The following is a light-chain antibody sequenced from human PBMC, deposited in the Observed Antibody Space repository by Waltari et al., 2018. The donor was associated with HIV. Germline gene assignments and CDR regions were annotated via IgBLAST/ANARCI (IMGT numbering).Light chain of an antibody. Sequence: EIVLTQSPGTLSLSPGERATLSCRASQSVISSYVAWYQQKPGQAPRFLIYGTSSRATGIPDRFSGYGSGTDFTLTISRLEPEDFAVYYCQLYLASPPEYTFGQGTKLEIK. CDR2: GTS. CDR3: QLYLASPPEYT. V-gene: IGKV3-20*01. CDR1: QSVISSY. J-gene: IGKJ2*01.